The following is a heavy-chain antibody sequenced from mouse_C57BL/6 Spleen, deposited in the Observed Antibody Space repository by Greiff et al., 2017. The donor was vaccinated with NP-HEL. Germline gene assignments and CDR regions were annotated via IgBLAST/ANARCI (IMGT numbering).Heavy chain of an antibody. J-gene: IGHJ4*01. CDR2: IYPGSGST. CDR3: ARWGGPYYYGRRAMDY. CDR1: GYTFTSYW. V-gene: IGHV1-55*01. Sequence: QVQLQQPGAELVKPGASVKMSCKASGYTFTSYWITWVKQRPGQGLEWIGDIYPGSGSTNYNEKFKSKATLTVDTSSSTAYMQLSSLTSEDSAVYYCARWGGPYYYGRRAMDYWGQGTSVTVSS. D-gene: IGHD1-1*01.